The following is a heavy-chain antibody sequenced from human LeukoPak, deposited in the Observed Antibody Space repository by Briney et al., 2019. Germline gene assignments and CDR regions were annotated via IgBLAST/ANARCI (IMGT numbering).Heavy chain of an antibody. D-gene: IGHD4-17*01. J-gene: IGHJ6*02. CDR1: GDSIRYYY. Sequence: SETLSLTCTVSGDSIRYYYLSWNRQSPGKGREWIGFIYYSGTTNYTPSLKSRVTISVDTSKNQFSLQLRSVTAADTAVYYCAREDPQTTVPEGMDVWGQGTTVTVSS. V-gene: IGHV4-59*01. CDR3: AREDPQTTVPEGMDV. CDR2: IYYSGTT.